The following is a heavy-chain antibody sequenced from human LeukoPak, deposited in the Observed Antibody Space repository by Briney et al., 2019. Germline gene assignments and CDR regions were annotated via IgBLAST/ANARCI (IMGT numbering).Heavy chain of an antibody. CDR1: DDSITIYY. CDR2: IDHTGST. CDR3: ARGRGSSSSWYSTYYYYFYMDV. Sequence: SETLSLTCTVSDDSITIYYWTWIRQPPGKGLEWIGYIDHTGSTNYNPSLNSRVTISRDTSKNHFSLELSSVTAADTAVYFCARGRGSSSSWYSTYYYYFYMDVWGKGTTVTVSS. V-gene: IGHV4-59*01. D-gene: IGHD6-13*01. J-gene: IGHJ6*03.